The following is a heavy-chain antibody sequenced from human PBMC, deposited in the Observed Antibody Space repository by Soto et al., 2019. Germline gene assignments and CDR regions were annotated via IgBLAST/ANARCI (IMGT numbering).Heavy chain of an antibody. Sequence: SETLSLTCNVSGGSISSYYWSWIRQPPGKGLEWIGYIHYSGSTNYNPSLKSRVTISVDTSRNQFSLKLSSVTAADTAVYYCARGRWSGYYFDYWGQGTLVTVSS. J-gene: IGHJ4*02. CDR2: IHYSGST. D-gene: IGHD3-3*01. CDR1: GGSISSYY. CDR3: ARGRWSGYYFDY. V-gene: IGHV4-59*01.